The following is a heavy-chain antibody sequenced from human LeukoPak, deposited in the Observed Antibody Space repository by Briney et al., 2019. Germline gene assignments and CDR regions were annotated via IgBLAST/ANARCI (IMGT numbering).Heavy chain of an antibody. V-gene: IGHV3-48*03. CDR3: VRSLSWSGFDV. CDR1: GFTFSSYE. J-gene: IGHJ4*02. D-gene: IGHD3-3*01. CDR2: IGPSVSTI. Sequence: GGSLRLSCAASGFTFSSYEMNWVRQAPGKGLEWVSYIGPSVSTIFYADSVKGRFTMSRDNAQSSLYLQMNSLRVEDTAVYYCVRSLSWSGFDVWGRGTLVTVSS.